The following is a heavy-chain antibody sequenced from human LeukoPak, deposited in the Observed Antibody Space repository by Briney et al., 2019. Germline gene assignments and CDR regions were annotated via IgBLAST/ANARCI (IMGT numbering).Heavy chain of an antibody. D-gene: IGHD3-22*01. V-gene: IGHV3-48*02. CDR3: ARDDGFYDSGGYYNNLLFDF. J-gene: IGHJ4*02. CDR1: GFTFSRHS. Sequence: PGGSLRLSCVASGFTFSRHSMNWVRQAPGKGLEWISYISSSSGTIYYADSVKGRFTISRDNAKNSLYLQMNSLRDEDTAVYYCARDDGFYDSGGYYNNLLFDFWGQGTLVTVSS. CDR2: ISSSSGTI.